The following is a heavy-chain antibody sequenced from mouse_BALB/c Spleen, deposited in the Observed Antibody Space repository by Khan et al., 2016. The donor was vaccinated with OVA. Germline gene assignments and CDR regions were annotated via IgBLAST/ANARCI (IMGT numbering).Heavy chain of an antibody. CDR3: ARRRIYDGYYGGAMDY. V-gene: IGHV5-17*02. J-gene: IGHJ4*01. CDR2: ISSGSSTI. Sequence: EVELVESGGGLVQPGGSRKLSCAASGFTFSNFGIHWVRQAPEKGLEWVAYISSGSSTIYYADTVKGRFTISRDNPKNTLFLQMTSLRSEETAMYYCARRRIYDGYYGGAMDYWGQGTSVTVSS. CDR1: GFTFSNFG. D-gene: IGHD2-3*01.